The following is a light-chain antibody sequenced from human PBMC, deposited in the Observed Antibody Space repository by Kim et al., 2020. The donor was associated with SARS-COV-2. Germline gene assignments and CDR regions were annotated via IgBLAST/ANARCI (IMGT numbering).Light chain of an antibody. Sequence: SYELTQPPSVSVSPGQTASITCSGDKLGDKYACWYQQKPGQSPVLVIYQDSKRPSGIPERFSGSNSGNTATLTISGTQAMSEADYYCQAWDSSTVVFGRGTQLTVL. CDR3: QAWDSSTVV. J-gene: IGLJ2*01. V-gene: IGLV3-1*01. CDR1: KLGDKY. CDR2: QDS.